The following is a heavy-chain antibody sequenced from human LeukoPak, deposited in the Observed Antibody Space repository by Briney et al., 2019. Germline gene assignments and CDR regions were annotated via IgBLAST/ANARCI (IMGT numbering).Heavy chain of an antibody. Sequence: SETLSLTCTVPGGSISSGGYYWSWIRQHPGKGLEWIGYIYYSGSTYYNPSLKSRVTISVDTSKNQFSLKLSSVTAADTAVYYCARDTYYYDSSGYYYKDSPNDAFDIWGQGTMVTVSS. CDR3: ARDTYYYDSSGYYYKDSPNDAFDI. V-gene: IGHV4-31*03. D-gene: IGHD3-22*01. CDR2: IYYSGST. J-gene: IGHJ3*02. CDR1: GGSISSGGYY.